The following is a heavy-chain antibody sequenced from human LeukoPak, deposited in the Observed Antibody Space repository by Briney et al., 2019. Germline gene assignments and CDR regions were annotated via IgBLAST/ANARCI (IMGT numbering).Heavy chain of an antibody. CDR2: IKQDESER. D-gene: IGHD3-9*01. CDR3: AKDMYDILTGYDY. CDR1: GFSFSSYW. Sequence: PGGSLRLSCEGSGFSFSSYWMTWVRQSPGKGPEWVANIKQDESERYTVDSVKGRFTISRDNAKNSLYLQMNSLRAEDTALYYCAKDMYDILTGYDYWGQGTLVTVSS. J-gene: IGHJ4*02. V-gene: IGHV3-7*03.